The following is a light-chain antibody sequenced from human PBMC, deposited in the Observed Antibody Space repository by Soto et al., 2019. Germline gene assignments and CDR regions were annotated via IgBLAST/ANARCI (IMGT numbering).Light chain of an antibody. V-gene: IGKV1-39*01. CDR3: QQSYSTPLT. CDR1: QSISSW. CDR2: AAS. Sequence: EIQMTQAPCTLSASVGDRGTITCRASQSISSWLAWYQQKPGKAPKLLIYAASSLQSGVPSRFSGSGSGTDFTLTISSLQPEDFATYYCQQSYSTPLTFGPGTKVDIK. J-gene: IGKJ3*01.